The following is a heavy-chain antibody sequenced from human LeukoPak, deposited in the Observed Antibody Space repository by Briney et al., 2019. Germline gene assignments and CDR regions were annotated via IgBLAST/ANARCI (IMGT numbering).Heavy chain of an antibody. J-gene: IGHJ3*02. CDR3: AGGGDIVVVPAAIFYAFDI. V-gene: IGHV1-69*13. CDR1: GYTFTDYY. Sequence: SVKVSCKASGYTFTDYYMHWVRQAPGQGLEWMGGIIPIFGTANYAQKFQGRVTITADESTSTAYMELSSLRSEDTAVYYCAGGGDIVVVPAAIFYAFDIWAQGKMVPVSS. CDR2: IIPIFGTA. D-gene: IGHD2-2*01.